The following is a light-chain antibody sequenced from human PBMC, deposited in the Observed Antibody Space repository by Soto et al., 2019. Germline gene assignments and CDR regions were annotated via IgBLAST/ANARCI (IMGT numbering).Light chain of an antibody. CDR2: DLN. CDR1: SSDVGGYNY. Sequence: QSVLTQPASVSGSPGRSITISCTGTSSDVGGYNYVSWYQQHPGKVPKMMIYDLNNRPSGVSNRFSGSKSGNTASLTISGLQAEDEADYYCCSYTSSNTFVFGTGTKVTVL. V-gene: IGLV2-14*01. CDR3: CSYTSSNTFV. J-gene: IGLJ1*01.